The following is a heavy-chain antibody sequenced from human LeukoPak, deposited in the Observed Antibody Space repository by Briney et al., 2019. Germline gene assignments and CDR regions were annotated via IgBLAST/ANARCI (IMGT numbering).Heavy chain of an antibody. CDR3: ARNYDFWSSPRGYMDV. CDR1: GFTFSSHS. Sequence: GGSLRLSCAASGFTFSSHSMSWVRQTPGKELEWVSCISTSSSFIYYADSLKGRFTISRDNARNSLYLQMNSLRAEDTAVYYCARNYDFWSSPRGYMDVWGKGTTVTVSS. CDR2: ISTSSSFI. J-gene: IGHJ6*03. D-gene: IGHD3-3*01. V-gene: IGHV3-21*01.